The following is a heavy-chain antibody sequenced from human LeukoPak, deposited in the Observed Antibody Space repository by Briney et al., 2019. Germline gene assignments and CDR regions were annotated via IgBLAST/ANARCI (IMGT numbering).Heavy chain of an antibody. V-gene: IGHV4-59*08. D-gene: IGHD1-1*01. CDR2: IYYSGST. CDR3: ARSSVQLEPSFDY. CDR1: GGSISSYY. Sequence: PSETLSLTCTVSGGSISSYYWSWIRQPPGKGLEWIGYIYYSGSTNYNPSLKSRVTISVDTSNNQFSLKLSSVTAADTAVYYCARSSVQLEPSFDYWGQGSLVTVSS. J-gene: IGHJ4*02.